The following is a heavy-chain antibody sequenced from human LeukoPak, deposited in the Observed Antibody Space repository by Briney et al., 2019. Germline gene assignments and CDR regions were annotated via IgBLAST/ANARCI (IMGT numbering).Heavy chain of an antibody. J-gene: IGHJ4*02. D-gene: IGHD3-16*01. CDR3: ARRPGGDPSQTLDY. Sequence: GASVKVSCKASGYTFTGYYMHWVRQAPGQGLEWMGWINPNSGGTNYAQKFQGRVTMTRDTSISTAYMELSRLRSDDTAVYYCARRPGGDPSQTLDYWGQGTLVTVSS. CDR1: GYTFTGYY. V-gene: IGHV1-2*02. CDR2: INPNSGGT.